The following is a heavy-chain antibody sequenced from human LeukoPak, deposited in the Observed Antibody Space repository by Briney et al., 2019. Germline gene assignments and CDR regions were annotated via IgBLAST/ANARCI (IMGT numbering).Heavy chain of an antibody. CDR2: ISGSGGST. CDR1: GFTFSSYA. J-gene: IGHJ4*02. V-gene: IGHV3-23*01. D-gene: IGHD3-22*01. Sequence: GGSLRLSCAASGFTFSSYAMSWVRQAPGKGLEGVSAISGSGGSTYYADSVKGRFTISRDNSKNTLYLQMNSLRAEDTAVYYCAKTPQPKYYYDSSGYNWGQGTLVTVSS. CDR3: AKTPQPKYYYDSSGYN.